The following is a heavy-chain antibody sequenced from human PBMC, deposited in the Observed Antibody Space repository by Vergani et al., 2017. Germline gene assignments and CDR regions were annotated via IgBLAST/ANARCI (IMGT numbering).Heavy chain of an antibody. D-gene: IGHD6-19*01. V-gene: IGHV4-61*02. CDR3: ARDGAIAVAGHNWFDP. Sequence: QVQLQESGPGLVKPSQTLSLTCTVSGGSISSGSYYWSWIRQPAGKGLEWIGRIYTSGRTNYNPSLKSRVTISVDTSKNQFSLKLSSVTAADTAVYYCARDGAIAVAGHNWFDPWGQGTLVTVSS. CDR1: GGSISSGSYY. J-gene: IGHJ5*02. CDR2: IYTSGRT.